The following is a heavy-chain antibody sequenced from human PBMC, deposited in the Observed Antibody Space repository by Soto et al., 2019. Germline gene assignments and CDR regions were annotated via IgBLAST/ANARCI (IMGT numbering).Heavy chain of an antibody. CDR2: IATAGDT. CDR3: ARVPSDEGGFEELSYYSGLDV. D-gene: IGHD3-10*01. V-gene: IGHV3-13*01. CDR1: GFTFSSYD. Sequence: EVQLVESGGGLVQPGGSLRLSCAASGFTFSSYDMHWVRQPPGKGLEWVSGIATAGDTYYADSVKGRFTISRENAKNSFYLQMTSLRAEDTAVYYCARVPSDEGGFEELSYYSGLDVWGQGTTVTVSS. J-gene: IGHJ6*02.